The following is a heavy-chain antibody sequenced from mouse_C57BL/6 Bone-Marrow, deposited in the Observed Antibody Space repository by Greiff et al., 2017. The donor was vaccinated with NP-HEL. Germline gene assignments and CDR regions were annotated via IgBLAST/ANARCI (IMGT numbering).Heavy chain of an antibody. Sequence: QVQLKQPGAELVKPGASVKLSCKASGYTFTSYWMHWVKQRPGQGLEWIGMIHPNSGSTNYNEKFKSKATLTVDKSSSTAYMQLSSLTSEDSAVYYCARWIWAWFAYWGQGTLVTVSA. V-gene: IGHV1-64*01. J-gene: IGHJ3*01. CDR2: IHPNSGST. CDR1: GYTFTSYW. D-gene: IGHD4-1*01. CDR3: ARWIWAWFAY.